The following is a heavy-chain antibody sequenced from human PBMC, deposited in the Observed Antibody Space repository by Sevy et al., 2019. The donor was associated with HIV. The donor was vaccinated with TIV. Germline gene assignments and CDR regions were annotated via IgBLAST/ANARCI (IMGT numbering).Heavy chain of an antibody. D-gene: IGHD3-22*01. CDR1: GFTFSSYG. Sequence: GGSLRLSCAASGFTFSSYGMHWVRQAPGKGLEWVAVIWYDGSNKYYVDSVKGRFTISRDNSKNTLYLQMNSLRAEDTAVYYCARAGEYYYDSSGYYPDFDYWGQGTLVTVSS. V-gene: IGHV3-33*01. J-gene: IGHJ4*02. CDR3: ARAGEYYYDSSGYYPDFDY. CDR2: IWYDGSNK.